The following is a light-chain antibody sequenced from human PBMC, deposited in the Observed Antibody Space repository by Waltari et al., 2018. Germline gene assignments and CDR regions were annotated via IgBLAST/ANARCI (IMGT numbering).Light chain of an antibody. CDR3: ATWDDTLNGPV. CDR1: NSNLGRTT. Sequence: QSVLTQPPSASGTPRPRVTLPCSGSNSNLGRTTVNWYQQLPGTAPTLLVYNNFQRPSGVPDRFSGSKSGTSASLAILGVRPEDEADYYCATWDDTLNGPVFGGGTKLTVL. CDR2: NNF. J-gene: IGLJ2*01. V-gene: IGLV1-44*01.